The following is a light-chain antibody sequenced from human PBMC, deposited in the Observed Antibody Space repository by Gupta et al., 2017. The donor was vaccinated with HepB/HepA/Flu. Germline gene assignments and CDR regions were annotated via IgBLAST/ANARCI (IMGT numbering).Light chain of an antibody. CDR3: AQALQTPYT. J-gene: IGKJ2*01. CDR1: QRRLEGNGHNY. CDR2: LGY. V-gene: IGKV2-28*01. Sequence: DTVMTQSRLSLIVTPGEPASISCRTRQRRLEGNGHNYLDWYLQKPGQSPQMLIYLGYNRAYGVRDRFSGSGSGTDFTLKISRGEAEDVVVYYCAQALQTPYTFGRGTKMEIK.